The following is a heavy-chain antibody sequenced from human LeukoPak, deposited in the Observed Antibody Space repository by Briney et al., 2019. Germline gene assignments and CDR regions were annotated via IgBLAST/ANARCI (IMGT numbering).Heavy chain of an antibody. Sequence: SETLSLTCAVHGGSFSGHYWSLIRQPPGKGLEWIGEINHSGSTKYNPSLKSRVTISIDTSKNQFSLKLSSVTAADTAVYYCARGGSMVRGVIISPFFDYWGQGSLVTVSS. J-gene: IGHJ4*02. V-gene: IGHV4-34*01. CDR2: INHSGST. D-gene: IGHD3-10*01. CDR1: GGSFSGHY. CDR3: ARGGSMVRGVIISPFFDY.